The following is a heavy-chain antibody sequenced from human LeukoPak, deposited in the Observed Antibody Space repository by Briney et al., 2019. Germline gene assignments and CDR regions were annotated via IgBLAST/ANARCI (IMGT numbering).Heavy chain of an antibody. V-gene: IGHV3-48*01. CDR3: ARKQQLEYYYYYYMDV. Sequence: GGSLRLSCAASGFTFSSYEMNWVRQAPGKGLEWVSYISSSSSTIYYAYSVKGRFTISRDNAKNSLYLQMNSLRAEDTAVYYCARKQQLEYYYYYYMDVWGKGTTVTVSS. CDR1: GFTFSSYE. CDR2: ISSSSSTI. D-gene: IGHD6-13*01. J-gene: IGHJ6*03.